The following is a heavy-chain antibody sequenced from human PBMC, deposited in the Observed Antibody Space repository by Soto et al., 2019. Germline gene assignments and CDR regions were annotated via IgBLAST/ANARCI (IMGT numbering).Heavy chain of an antibody. V-gene: IGHV1-69*13. J-gene: IGHJ6*02. D-gene: IGHD3-3*01. CDR3: ARNPNYDFWSGYHQRYYYGMDV. Sequence: SLQVSCEASGGTFGSYAISWVRQAPGQGLEWMGGIIPIFGTANYAQKFQGRVTITADESTSTAYMELSSLRSEDTAVYYCARNPNYDFWSGYHQRYYYGMDVWG. CDR1: GGTFGSYA. CDR2: IIPIFGTA.